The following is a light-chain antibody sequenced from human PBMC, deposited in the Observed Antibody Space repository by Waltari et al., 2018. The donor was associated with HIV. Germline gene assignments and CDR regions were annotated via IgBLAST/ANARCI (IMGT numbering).Light chain of an antibody. CDR1: ALPNQY. CDR3: QAADSSGTYVWV. CDR2: KDN. Sequence: SYELTQPPSVSVSPGQTARITCSGDALPNQYAYWYQQKPGHAPVLLIHKDNERPSGIPERFSGSSAGTTVTLTISGVQAEDESDYYCQAADSSGTYVWVFGGGTKLTVL. V-gene: IGLV3-25*03. J-gene: IGLJ3*02.